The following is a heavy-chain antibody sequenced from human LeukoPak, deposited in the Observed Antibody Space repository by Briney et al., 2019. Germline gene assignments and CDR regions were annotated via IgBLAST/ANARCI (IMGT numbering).Heavy chain of an antibody. CDR1: GFTFSSYS. Sequence: GGPLRLSCAASGFTFSSYSMNWVRQAPGKGLEWVSSISSSSSYIYYADSVKGRFTISRDNAKNTLYLQMNSLRAEDTAVYYCASLRDYSAFDIWGQGTMVTVSS. CDR2: ISSSSSYI. D-gene: IGHD3-10*01. J-gene: IGHJ3*02. CDR3: ASLRDYSAFDI. V-gene: IGHV3-21*01.